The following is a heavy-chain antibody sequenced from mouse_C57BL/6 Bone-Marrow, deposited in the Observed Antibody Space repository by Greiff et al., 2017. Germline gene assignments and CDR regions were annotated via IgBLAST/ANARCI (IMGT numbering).Heavy chain of an antibody. CDR2: IYPRSGNT. D-gene: IGHD2-1*01. Sequence: QVQLKESGAELARPGASVKLSCKASGYTFTSYGISWVKQRTGQGLEWIGEIYPRSGNTYYNEKFKGKATLTADKSSSTAYMELRSLTSEDSAVYFGAILYGNYAMDYWGQGTSVTVAS. J-gene: IGHJ4*01. V-gene: IGHV1-81*01. CDR1: GYTFTSYG. CDR3: AILYGNYAMDY.